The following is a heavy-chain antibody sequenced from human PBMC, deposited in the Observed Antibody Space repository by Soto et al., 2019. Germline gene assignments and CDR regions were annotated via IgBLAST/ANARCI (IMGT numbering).Heavy chain of an antibody. D-gene: IGHD3-10*01. Sequence: ASVKVSCKASGYTFTSYGISWVRQAPGQGLEWMGWISAYNGNTNYAQKLQGRVTMTTDTSTSTAYMELRCLRSDDTAVYYCARVGEYGSGSYSSNLLYYYYYMDVWGKGTTVTVSS. V-gene: IGHV1-18*01. CDR3: ARVGEYGSGSYSSNLLYYYYYMDV. CDR2: ISAYNGNT. CDR1: GYTFTSYG. J-gene: IGHJ6*03.